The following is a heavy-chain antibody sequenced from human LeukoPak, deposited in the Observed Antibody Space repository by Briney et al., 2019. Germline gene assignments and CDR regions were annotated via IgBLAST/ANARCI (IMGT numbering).Heavy chain of an antibody. Sequence: KGGESLKISCKGSRYSFTRNWIGWVRQMPGKGLEWMGIIYPGDSDTRYSPSFQGQVTISADKSINTAYLQWSSLKASDTAMYYCARRVVNNRNWYFNLWGRGTLVTVSS. D-gene: IGHD4-23*01. CDR1: RYSFTRNW. CDR2: IYPGDSDT. CDR3: ARRVVNNRNWYFNL. V-gene: IGHV5-51*01. J-gene: IGHJ2*01.